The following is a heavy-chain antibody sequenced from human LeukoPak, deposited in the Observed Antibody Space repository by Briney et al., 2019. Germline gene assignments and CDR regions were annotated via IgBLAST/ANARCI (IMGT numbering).Heavy chain of an antibody. CDR3: ARASKNYYDSSGYFSPVDY. J-gene: IGHJ4*02. Sequence: GGSLRPSCAASGFTFSSYSMNWVRQAPGKGLEWVSSISSSSSYIYYADSVKGRFTISRDNAKNSLYLQMNSLRAEDTAVYYCARASKNYYDSSGYFSPVDYWGQGTLVTVSS. V-gene: IGHV3-21*01. D-gene: IGHD3-22*01. CDR2: ISSSSSYI. CDR1: GFTFSSYS.